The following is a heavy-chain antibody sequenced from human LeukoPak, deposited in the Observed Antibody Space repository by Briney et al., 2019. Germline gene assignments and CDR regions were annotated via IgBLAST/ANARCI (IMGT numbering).Heavy chain of an antibody. CDR2: ISWDGGST. Sequence: PGGSLRLSCAASGFTFDDYTMHWVRQAPGKGLEWVSLISWDGGSTYYADSVKGRFTISRDNSKNSLYLQMNSLRTEGTALYYCAKDKKAGYSGYDYWGQGTLVSVSS. D-gene: IGHD5-12*01. J-gene: IGHJ4*02. CDR3: AKDKKAGYSGYDY. CDR1: GFTFDDYT. V-gene: IGHV3-43*01.